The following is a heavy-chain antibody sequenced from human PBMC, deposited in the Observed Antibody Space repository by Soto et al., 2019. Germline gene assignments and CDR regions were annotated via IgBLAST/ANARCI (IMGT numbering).Heavy chain of an antibody. CDR1: GYSFTSYR. CDR2: IYRGDYDT. J-gene: IGHJ6*02. Sequence: GESLKTSCKGPGYSFTSYRIGWVRQMPGKGLEWMGIIYRGDYDTRCSTSFQGQVTISDDKSLSTAYLQRSRLKASDTAMKYCSRLVTLVAARPITYYFYGMDVWGQGTTGTVSS. V-gene: IGHV5-51*01. CDR3: SRLVTLVAARPITYYFYGMDV. D-gene: IGHD6-6*01.